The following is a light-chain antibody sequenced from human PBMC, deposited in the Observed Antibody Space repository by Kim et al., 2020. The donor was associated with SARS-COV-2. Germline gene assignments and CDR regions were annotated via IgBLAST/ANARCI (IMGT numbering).Light chain of an antibody. CDR2: DTS. J-gene: IGKJ2*01. CDR1: QSVSSY. CDR3: QQRTNWL. Sequence: LSLSPGERATLSCRASQSVSSYFAWYQQKPGQAPRLLIYDTSKGATGTPARFSGSGSGTDFTLTISSLESEDSAIYYCQQRTNWLFGQGTKLEI. V-gene: IGKV3-11*01.